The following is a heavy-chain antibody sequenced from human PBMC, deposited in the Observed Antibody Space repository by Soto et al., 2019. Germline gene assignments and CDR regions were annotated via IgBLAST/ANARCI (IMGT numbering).Heavy chain of an antibody. CDR2: VSGNGDSA. J-gene: IGHJ6*02. D-gene: IGHD2-15*01. CDR1: GLTSTNYA. CDR3: AKDIGSGNRKSYLNGMDV. V-gene: IGHV3-23*01. Sequence: GGSLRLSCAASGLTSTNYAMSWVRQAPGKGLECVSVVSGNGDSAYYADSVRGRFTISRDTSKNTLFLQMNSLRVEDTAVYYCAKDIGSGNRKSYLNGMDVWGQGTTVTVSS.